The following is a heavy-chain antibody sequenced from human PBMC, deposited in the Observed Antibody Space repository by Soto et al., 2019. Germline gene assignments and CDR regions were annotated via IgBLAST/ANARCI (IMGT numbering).Heavy chain of an antibody. CDR2: IIPIFGGA. CDR1: GGTFSRFA. Sequence: QVQLVQSGAEVKKPGSSVKVSCKASGGTFSRFAISWVRQAPGHGLEWMGGIIPIFGGATYAQKFQGRVTLTADESTSTAYMELTSLSSEDTAMYYCAKGDNRPYYYYAMDVWGQGTTVTVSS. J-gene: IGHJ6*02. CDR3: AKGDNRPYYYYAMDV. V-gene: IGHV1-69*01. D-gene: IGHD1-1*01.